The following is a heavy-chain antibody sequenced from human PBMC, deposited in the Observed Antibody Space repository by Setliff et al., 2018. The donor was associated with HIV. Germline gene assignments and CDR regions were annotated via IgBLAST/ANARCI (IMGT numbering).Heavy chain of an antibody. V-gene: IGHV3-66*02. CDR1: GFTVSTYY. CDR2: IYSGGST. D-gene: IGHD3-3*01. Sequence: GESLRLSCAASGFTVSTYYMSWVRQAPGKGLEWVSTIYSGGSTYHADSVKGRFTLSRDTSKNTLFLQMNSLRPEDAAVYYCARVRLYNTALDYWGQGTLVTVSS. CDR3: ARVRLYNTALDY. J-gene: IGHJ4*02.